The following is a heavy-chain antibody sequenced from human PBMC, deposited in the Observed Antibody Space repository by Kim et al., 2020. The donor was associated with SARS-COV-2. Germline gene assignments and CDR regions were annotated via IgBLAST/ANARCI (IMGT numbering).Heavy chain of an antibody. J-gene: IGHJ4*02. V-gene: IGHV4-59*09. Sequence: YYSGSTNYNPSRKSRVTISVDTSKNQFSLKLSSVTAADTAVYYCARGLNFWGQGSLVTVSS. CDR3: ARGLNF. CDR2: YYSGST.